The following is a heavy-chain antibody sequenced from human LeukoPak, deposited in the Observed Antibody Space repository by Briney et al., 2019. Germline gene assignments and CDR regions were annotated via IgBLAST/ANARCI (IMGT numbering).Heavy chain of an antibody. D-gene: IGHD4-17*01. CDR3: AKAPTMSTVSY. Sequence: GGSLRLSCAASGFTFSSYAMSWVRQAPGKGLEWVSAISGSGGSTYYADSVKGRFTIPRDNSKNTLYLQMNSLRAEDTAVYCCAKAPTMSTVSYWGQGTLVTVSS. J-gene: IGHJ4*02. CDR1: GFTFSSYA. CDR2: ISGSGGST. V-gene: IGHV3-23*01.